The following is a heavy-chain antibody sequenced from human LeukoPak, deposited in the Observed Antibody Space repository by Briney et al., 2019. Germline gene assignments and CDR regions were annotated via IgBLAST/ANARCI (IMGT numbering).Heavy chain of an antibody. V-gene: IGHV3-21*01. J-gene: IGHJ4*02. D-gene: IGHD6-13*01. CDR3: ARDGSGYSSSWFDY. Sequence: GGSLRLSCAASGFTFSTYSMNWVRQAPGKGLEWVSSISSSSSNIYYADSVKGRFTISTDSATKSLYLHMNSLRAEDTAVYYCARDGSGYSSSWFDYWGQGTLVTVSS. CDR1: GFTFSTYS. CDR2: ISSSSSNI.